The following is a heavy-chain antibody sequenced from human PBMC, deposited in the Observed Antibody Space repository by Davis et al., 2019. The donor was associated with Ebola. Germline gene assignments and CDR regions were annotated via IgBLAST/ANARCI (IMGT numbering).Heavy chain of an antibody. Sequence: ASVKVSCKASGYTFTSYDINWVRQATGQGLEWMGWMNPNSGNTGYAQKFQGRVTMTRNTSISTAYMELSSLRSEDTAVYYCAREYVVVVAATDYWYYGMDVWGKGTTVTVSS. V-gene: IGHV1-8*01. CDR2: MNPNSGNT. CDR3: AREYVVVVAATDYWYYGMDV. CDR1: GYTFTSYD. J-gene: IGHJ6*04. D-gene: IGHD2-15*01.